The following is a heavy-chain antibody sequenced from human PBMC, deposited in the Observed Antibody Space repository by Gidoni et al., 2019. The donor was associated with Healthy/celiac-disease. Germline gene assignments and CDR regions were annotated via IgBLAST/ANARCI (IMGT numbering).Heavy chain of an antibody. CDR1: GFPFSSYS. Sequence: EVQLVESGGGLLQPGGSLRLSCAASGFPFSSYSMNGVRQAPGKGLEWVSYISSSSSTIYYADSVKGRFTISRDNAKNSLYLQMNSLRDEDTAVYYCARDLSLGMVTFDIWGQGTMVTVSS. J-gene: IGHJ3*02. CDR2: ISSSSSTI. D-gene: IGHD5-18*01. CDR3: ARDLSLGMVTFDI. V-gene: IGHV3-48*02.